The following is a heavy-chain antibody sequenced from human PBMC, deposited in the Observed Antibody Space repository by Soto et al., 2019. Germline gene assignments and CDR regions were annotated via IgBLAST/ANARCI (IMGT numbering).Heavy chain of an antibody. D-gene: IGHD4-17*01. Sequence: PSETLSLTCSVSGGSVSSGTYPWSWIRQPPGKGLEWIGYIYYSGSTNYNPSLKRRVSISIDTSKNQVSLQLSSVTAADTAVYYCARDYYGDDLAQFDPWGQGILVTVSS. V-gene: IGHV4-61*01. CDR3: ARDYYGDDLAQFDP. J-gene: IGHJ5*02. CDR1: GGSVSSGTYP. CDR2: IYYSGST.